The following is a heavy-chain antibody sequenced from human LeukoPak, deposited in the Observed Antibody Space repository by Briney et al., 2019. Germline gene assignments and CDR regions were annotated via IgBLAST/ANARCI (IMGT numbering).Heavy chain of an antibody. CDR3: ARVRADAFDI. V-gene: IGHV4-38-2*02. J-gene: IGHJ3*02. Sequence: SETLSLTCTVSGYSISDGYYWGWIRQSPRKGLEWIGSINHSGSTYYNPSLKSRVTISVDTSMNQFSLRLTTVNAADTAVYYCARVRADAFDIWGQGTMVTVSS. CDR2: INHSGST. CDR1: GYSISDGYY.